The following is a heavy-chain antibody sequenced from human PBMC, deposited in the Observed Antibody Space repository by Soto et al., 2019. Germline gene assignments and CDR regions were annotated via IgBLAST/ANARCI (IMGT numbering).Heavy chain of an antibody. D-gene: IGHD3-9*01. CDR3: AKDAVPYDILTVTYYYYYMDV. CDR1: GFTFSSYA. Sequence: GGSLRLSCAASGFTFSSYAMSWVRQAPGKGLEWVSAISGSGGSTYYADSVKGRFTISRDNSKNTLYLQMNSLRAEDTAVYYCAKDAVPYDILTVTYYYYYMDVWGKGTTVTVSS. J-gene: IGHJ6*03. CDR2: ISGSGGST. V-gene: IGHV3-23*01.